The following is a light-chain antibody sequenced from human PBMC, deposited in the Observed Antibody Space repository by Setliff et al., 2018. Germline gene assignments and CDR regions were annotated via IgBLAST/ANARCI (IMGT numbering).Light chain of an antibody. CDR1: VLAKKY. CDR2: KGS. Sequence: SYELTQPSSVSVSPGQTARITCSGDVLAKKYARWFQQKPGQAPVLVIYKGSERPSGIPERFSGSSSGTTVTLTISGAQVEDEADYYCYSAADNNQVFGTGTKVTVL. J-gene: IGLJ1*01. CDR3: YSAADNNQV. V-gene: IGLV3-27*01.